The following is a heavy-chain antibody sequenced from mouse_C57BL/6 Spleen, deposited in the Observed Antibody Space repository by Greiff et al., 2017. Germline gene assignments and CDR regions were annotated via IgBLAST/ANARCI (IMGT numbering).Heavy chain of an antibody. CDR2: ILPGSGST. CDR1: GYTFNGYW. J-gene: IGHJ3*01. D-gene: IGHD1-1*01. V-gene: IGHV1-9*01. Sequence: VQLQESGAELMKPGASVKLSCKATGYTFNGYWIEWVKQRPGHGLEWIGEILPGSGSTNYNEQFKGKATFTADTSSNTAYMQLSSLTTEDSAIYYGARGGYYGSSSAWCAYWGQGTLVTVSA. CDR3: ARGGYYGSSSAWCAY.